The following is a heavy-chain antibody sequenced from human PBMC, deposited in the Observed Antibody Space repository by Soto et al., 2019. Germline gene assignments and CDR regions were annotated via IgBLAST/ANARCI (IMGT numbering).Heavy chain of an antibody. V-gene: IGHV4-30-4*01. J-gene: IGHJ6*02. Sequence: PSENLSLTCSVSGGALNSDYYYWGWVRQPPGKGLEWIGYMYSSGSTYSNPSLKSPVAMSVDTSKNQFSLMLSSVTAAVTAVYYCASGGPLAIFGVVIIPGHGMDVWGQGSTVTVS. D-gene: IGHD3-3*01. CDR1: GGALNSDYYY. CDR2: MYSSGST. CDR3: ASGGPLAIFGVVIIPGHGMDV.